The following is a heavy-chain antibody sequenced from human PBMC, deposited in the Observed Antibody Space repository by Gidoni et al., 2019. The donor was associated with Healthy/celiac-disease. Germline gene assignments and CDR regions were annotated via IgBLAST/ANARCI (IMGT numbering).Heavy chain of an antibody. CDR3: ARGGQLVLWGADY. D-gene: IGHD6-6*01. CDR2: ISSSSSYI. Sequence: EVQLVESGGGLVKPGGSLRLSCAASGFTFSSYSMNWVRQAPGKGLEWVSSISSSSSYIYYADSVKGRFTISRDNAKNSLYLQMNSLRAEDTAVYYCARGGQLVLWGADYWGQGTLVTVSS. CDR1: GFTFSSYS. V-gene: IGHV3-21*01. J-gene: IGHJ4*02.